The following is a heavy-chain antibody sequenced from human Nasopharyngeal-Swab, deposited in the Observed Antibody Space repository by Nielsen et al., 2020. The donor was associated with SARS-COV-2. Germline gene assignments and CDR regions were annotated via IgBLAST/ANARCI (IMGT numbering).Heavy chain of an antibody. CDR1: GGSISSGGYY. CDR2: IYCSGST. V-gene: IGHV4-31*03. Sequence: LRLSCTVSGGSISSGGYYWSWIRQHPGKGLEWIGYIYCSGSTYYNPSLKSRVTISVDTSKNQFSLKLSSVTAADTAVYYCARHLAVAGDFDYWGQGTLVTVSS. D-gene: IGHD6-19*01. J-gene: IGHJ4*02. CDR3: ARHLAVAGDFDY.